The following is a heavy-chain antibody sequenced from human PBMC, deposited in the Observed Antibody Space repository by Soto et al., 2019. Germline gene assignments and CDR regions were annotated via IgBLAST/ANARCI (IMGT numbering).Heavy chain of an antibody. J-gene: IGHJ4*02. V-gene: IGHV1-69*01. CDR1: GGTFSSYA. CDR2: IIPIFGTA. CDR3: ARGGYSYVWDYIDY. Sequence: QVQLVQTGAEVKKPGSSVKVSCKASGGTFSSYAISWVRQAPGQGLEWMGGIIPIFGTANYAQKFQGRVTITADESTSTAYMERSSVRSEDTAVYYGARGGYSYVWDYIDYWGQGTLVTASS. D-gene: IGHD5-18*01.